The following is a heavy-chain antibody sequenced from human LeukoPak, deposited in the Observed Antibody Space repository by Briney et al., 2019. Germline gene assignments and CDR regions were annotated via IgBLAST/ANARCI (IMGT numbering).Heavy chain of an antibody. CDR3: ARLPARLSWFDP. V-gene: IGHV4-39*01. CDR2: ISYSGSS. D-gene: IGHD2-2*01. J-gene: IGHJ5*02. Sequence: SETLSLTCTVSGGSISSSSYYWGWIRQPPGKGLEWIGSISYSGSSYYNPSLKSRVTISVDTSKNQFSLKLRSVTAADTAVYYCARLPARLSWFDPWGQGTLVTVSS. CDR1: GGSISSSSYY.